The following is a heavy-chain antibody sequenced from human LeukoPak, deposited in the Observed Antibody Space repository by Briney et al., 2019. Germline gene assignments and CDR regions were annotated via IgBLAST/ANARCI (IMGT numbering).Heavy chain of an antibody. V-gene: IGHV1-69*13. J-gene: IGHJ6*02. CDR3: ATQHQYQLLSWHYYYGMDV. Sequence: GASVKVSCKASGGTFSSYAISWVRQAPGQGLEWMGGIIPIFGTANYAQKFQGRVTITADESTSTAYMELSGLRSEDAAVYYCATQHQYQLLSWHYYYGMDVWGQGTTVTVSS. CDR2: IIPIFGTA. D-gene: IGHD2-2*01. CDR1: GGTFSSYA.